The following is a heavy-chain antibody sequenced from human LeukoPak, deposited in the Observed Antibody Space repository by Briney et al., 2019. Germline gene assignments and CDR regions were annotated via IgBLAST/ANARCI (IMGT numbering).Heavy chain of an antibody. CDR3: ARQASGSSRLAYFDY. CDR2: IYYSGST. CDR1: DGSISSSSYY. D-gene: IGHD6-13*01. J-gene: IGHJ4*02. Sequence: SETLSLTCTVSDGSISSSSYYWGWIRQPPGKGLEWIGSIYYSGSTNYNPSLKSRVTISVDTSKKQFSLKLSSVTAADTAVYYCARQASGSSRLAYFDYWGKGTLVTVSS. V-gene: IGHV4-39*01.